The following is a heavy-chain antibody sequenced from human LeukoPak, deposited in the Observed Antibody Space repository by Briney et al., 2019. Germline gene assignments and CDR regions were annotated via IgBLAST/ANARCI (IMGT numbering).Heavy chain of an antibody. Sequence: GGSLRLSCAASGFTFSSYSMNWVRQAPGKGLEWVSSISSSGSYIYYADSVKGRFSISRDNGKNSLYLQMDSLRAEDTAVYSRARDRQQLVRSAFDIWGQGTMVTVSS. D-gene: IGHD6-13*01. CDR1: GFTFSSYS. J-gene: IGHJ3*02. CDR3: ARDRQQLVRSAFDI. CDR2: ISSSGSYI. V-gene: IGHV3-21*01.